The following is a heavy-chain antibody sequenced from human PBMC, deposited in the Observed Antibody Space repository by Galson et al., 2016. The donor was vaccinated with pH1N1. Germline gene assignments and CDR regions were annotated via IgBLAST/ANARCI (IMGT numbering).Heavy chain of an antibody. CDR3: ARVDFGGKLGD. CDR1: GGSFSDYY. CDR2: VNPSGST. Sequence: SETLSLTCTVYGGSFSDYYWSWIRQPPGKGLEWIGEVNPSGSTIYNPSLNSRVIISADTSRNQFSLKLTSVTAADTAVYFCARVDFGGKLGDWGQGLLVTVSS. V-gene: IGHV4-34*01. J-gene: IGHJ1*01. D-gene: IGHD3-10*01.